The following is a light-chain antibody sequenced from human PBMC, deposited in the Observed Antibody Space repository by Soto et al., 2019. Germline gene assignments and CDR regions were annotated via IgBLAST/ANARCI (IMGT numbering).Light chain of an antibody. Sequence: DIPMTQSPSSLSASVGDRVTISCRASQSIRSYLNWYQQRPGKAPKLLLYGASSLQSGVPSRFSGSGSGTDFTLTITILQPDDFATYYCQQTYRSPWTFGQGTKVEI. V-gene: IGKV1-39*01. CDR3: QQTYRSPWT. J-gene: IGKJ1*01. CDR2: GAS. CDR1: QSIRSY.